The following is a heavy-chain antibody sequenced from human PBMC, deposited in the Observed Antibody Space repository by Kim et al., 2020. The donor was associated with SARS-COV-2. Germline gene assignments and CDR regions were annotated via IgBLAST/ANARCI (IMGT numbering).Heavy chain of an antibody. J-gene: IGHJ4*02. D-gene: IGHD3-10*01. CDR3: ARSPGGSGSFFDY. V-gene: IGHV4-34*01. Sequence: YNPCLKSRVTISVDTSKNQFSLKLSSVTAADTAVYYCARSPGGSGSFFDYWGQGTLVTVSS.